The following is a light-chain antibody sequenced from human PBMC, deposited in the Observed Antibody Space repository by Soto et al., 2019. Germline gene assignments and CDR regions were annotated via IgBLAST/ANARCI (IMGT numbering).Light chain of an antibody. V-gene: IGKV3-11*01. J-gene: IGKJ1*01. CDR3: HQRQSWSRT. CDR2: QTS. Sequence: EIVLTQSPATLSSFPGDRVTLSCRASQYINTRLAWYQHRPGQAPRLLIYQTSLRAAGIPARFSASGSGTDFTLTISDVQPEDFALYYCHQRQSWSRTFGQGPKVDI. CDR1: QYINTR.